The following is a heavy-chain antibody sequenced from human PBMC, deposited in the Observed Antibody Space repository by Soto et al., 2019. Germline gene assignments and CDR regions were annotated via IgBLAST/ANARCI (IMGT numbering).Heavy chain of an antibody. Sequence: ASVKVSCKASGYTFTSYYMHWVRQAPGQGLERMGIINPSGGSTSDAQKSQVRVSMTRDTYTSTVYMELSSLRSEDAAVYYCARDVDLVAIKWIDPWGQGTLVTVST. CDR1: GYTFTSYY. CDR2: INPSGGST. CDR3: ARDVDLVAIKWIDP. V-gene: IGHV1-46*03. D-gene: IGHD5-12*01. J-gene: IGHJ5*02.